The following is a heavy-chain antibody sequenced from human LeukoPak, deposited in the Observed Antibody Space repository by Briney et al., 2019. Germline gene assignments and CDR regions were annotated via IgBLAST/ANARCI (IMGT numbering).Heavy chain of an antibody. D-gene: IGHD3-9*01. CDR1: GGTFSSYA. V-gene: IGHV1-69*13. Sequence: SVKVSCKASGGTFSSYAISWVRQAPGPGLEWMGAIIPIFGTANYAQKFQGRVTITADESTRTAYMELSSLRSEDTAVYYCAIPNYDILTGPDLYYFDYWGQGTLVTVSS. CDR2: IIPIFGTA. J-gene: IGHJ4*02. CDR3: AIPNYDILTGPDLYYFDY.